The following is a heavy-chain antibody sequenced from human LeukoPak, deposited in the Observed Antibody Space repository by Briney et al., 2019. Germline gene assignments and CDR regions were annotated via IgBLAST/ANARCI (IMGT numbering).Heavy chain of an antibody. J-gene: IGHJ4*02. CDR1: GFTVSSNY. CDR2: IYSGGST. D-gene: IGHD2-2*01. Sequence: GGSLRLSCAASGFTVSSNYMSWVRQAPGKGLEWVSVIYSGGSTYYADSVKGRFTISRDNSKNTLYLQMNSLRAEDTAVYYCARGRLYCSSTSCSDVLDYWGQGTLVTVSS. CDR3: ARGRLYCSSTSCSDVLDY. V-gene: IGHV3-66*01.